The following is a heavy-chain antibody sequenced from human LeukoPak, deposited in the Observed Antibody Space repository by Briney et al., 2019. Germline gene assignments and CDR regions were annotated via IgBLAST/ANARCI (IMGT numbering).Heavy chain of an antibody. CDR2: IRYHGSDK. Sequence: GGSLRLSCAASAFTFRSYGMHWVRQAPGKGLEWVAFIRYHGSDKYYADCVKDRFTISRDNSKNTLYLQMNSLRAEDTAVYYCAKKWSGDYDSSGVNDAFDIWGQGTMVTVSS. CDR1: AFTFRSYG. CDR3: AKKWSGDYDSSGVNDAFDI. J-gene: IGHJ3*02. V-gene: IGHV3-30*02. D-gene: IGHD3-22*01.